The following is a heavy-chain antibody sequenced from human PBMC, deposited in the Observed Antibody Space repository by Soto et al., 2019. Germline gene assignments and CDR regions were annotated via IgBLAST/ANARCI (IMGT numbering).Heavy chain of an antibody. J-gene: IGHJ6*02. CDR3: ARDGCTNGVCYTVSPYYYYGMDV. D-gene: IGHD2-8*01. CDR1: GFTFSSYG. Sequence: HPGGSLRLSCAASGFTFSSYGMHWVRQAPGKGLEWVAVIWYDGSNKYYADSVKGRSTISRDNSKNTLYLQMNSLRAEDTAVYYCARDGCTNGVCYTVSPYYYYGMDVWGQGTTVTV. V-gene: IGHV3-33*01. CDR2: IWYDGSNK.